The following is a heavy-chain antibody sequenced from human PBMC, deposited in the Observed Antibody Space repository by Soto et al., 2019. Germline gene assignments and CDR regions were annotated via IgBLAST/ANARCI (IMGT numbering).Heavy chain of an antibody. Sequence: GGSLRLSCAASGFTFTTYAMCWVRQAPGKGLQWVSSISVSGDRTFYADSVKGRFTISRDNRRNTVHLQMNSLRAEDTAVYYCVKDGDSISSNKPLDYWGQGTLVTVSS. CDR1: GFTFTTYA. CDR3: VKDGDSISSNKPLDY. V-gene: IGHV3-23*01. J-gene: IGHJ4*02. CDR2: ISVSGDRT. D-gene: IGHD2-2*01.